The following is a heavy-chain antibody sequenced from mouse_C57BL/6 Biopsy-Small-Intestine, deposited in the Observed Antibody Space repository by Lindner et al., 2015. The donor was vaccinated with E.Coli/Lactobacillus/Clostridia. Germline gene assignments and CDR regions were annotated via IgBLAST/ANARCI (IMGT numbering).Heavy chain of an antibody. J-gene: IGHJ2*01. D-gene: IGHD4-1*01. Sequence: VQLQESGAELVRPGASVTLSCKASGYTFTDYEMHWVKQTPVHGLEWIGAIDPETGGTAYNQKFKGKAILTADKSSSTAYMELRSLTSEDSAVYYCSRTGTDYWGQGTTLTVSS. CDR1: GYTFTDYE. V-gene: IGHV1-15*01. CDR3: SRTGTDY. CDR2: IDPETGGT.